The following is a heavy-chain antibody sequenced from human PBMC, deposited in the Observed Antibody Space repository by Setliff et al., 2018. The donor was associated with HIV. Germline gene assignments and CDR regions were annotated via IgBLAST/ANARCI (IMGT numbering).Heavy chain of an antibody. CDR3: ATALTANWNYEPHFDY. V-gene: IGHV1-69*13. Sequence: SVKVSCKASGGTFSTFSSSAISWVRQAPGQGLEWMGGVIPIFGTPKYPQKFQGRVMITADDSTTTAYMELSRLKPDDTAIYYCATALTANWNYEPHFDYWGQGSLVTVSS. D-gene: IGHD1-7*01. CDR2: VIPIFGTP. CDR1: GGTFSTFSSSA. J-gene: IGHJ4*02.